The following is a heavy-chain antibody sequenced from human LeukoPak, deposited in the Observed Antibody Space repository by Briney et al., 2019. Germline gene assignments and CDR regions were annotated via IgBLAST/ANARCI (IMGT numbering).Heavy chain of an antibody. D-gene: IGHD1-14*01. CDR2: FALEDGEK. J-gene: IGHJ4*02. CDR1: GYTLSDLS. Sequence: ASVKVSCKVSGYTLSDLSMHWVRQAPGNALGWMGSFALEDGEKVYAQKFQGRVTMTEDTSTDTAYMELSSLRSEDTAVYYCATAFAGNLVDDWGQGTLVTVSS. V-gene: IGHV1-24*01. CDR3: ATAFAGNLVDD.